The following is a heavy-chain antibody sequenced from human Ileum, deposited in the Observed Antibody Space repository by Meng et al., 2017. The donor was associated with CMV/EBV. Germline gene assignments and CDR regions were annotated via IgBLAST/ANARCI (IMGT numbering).Heavy chain of an antibody. D-gene: IGHD3-22*01. CDR3: AKDVGAMIVVRTYYYYYGMDV. V-gene: IGHV3-30*02. CDR1: GFTFSSYG. J-gene: IGHJ6*02. CDR2: IRYDGSNK. Sequence: GESLKISCAASGFTFSSYGMHWVRQAPGKGLEWVAFIRYDGSNKYYADSVKGRFTISRDNSKNTLYLQMNSLRAEDTALYYCAKDVGAMIVVRTYYYYYGMDVWGQGTTVTVSS.